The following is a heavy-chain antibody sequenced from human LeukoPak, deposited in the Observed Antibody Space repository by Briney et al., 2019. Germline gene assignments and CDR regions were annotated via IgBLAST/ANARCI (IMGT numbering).Heavy chain of an antibody. CDR1: GFTFSSYS. Sequence: GGSLRLSCAASGFTFSSYSMNWIRQAPGKGLEWVSSISSSSSYIYYADSVKGRFTISRDNSKNTLYLQMNSLRAEDTAVYYCARDPAGWNYVDYWGQGTLVTVSS. CDR3: ARDPAGWNYVDY. CDR2: ISSSSSYI. D-gene: IGHD6-13*01. V-gene: IGHV3-21*01. J-gene: IGHJ4*02.